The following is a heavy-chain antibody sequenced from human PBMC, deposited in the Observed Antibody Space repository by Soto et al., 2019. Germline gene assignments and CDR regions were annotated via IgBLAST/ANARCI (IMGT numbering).Heavy chain of an antibody. J-gene: IGHJ5*02. CDR1: GRSISSGGYS. Sequence: PSATLSLTCAVSGRSISSGGYSWSWIRQPPGKGLEWIGYIYHSGSTYYNQSLKSRVTISVDRSKNQFSLKLSSVTAADTAVYYCARVPDRWGQGTLVTVSS. CDR3: ARVPDR. V-gene: IGHV4-30-2*01. CDR2: IYHSGST.